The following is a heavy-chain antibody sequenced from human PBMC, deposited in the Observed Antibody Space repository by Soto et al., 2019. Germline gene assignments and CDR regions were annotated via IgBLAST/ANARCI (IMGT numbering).Heavy chain of an antibody. J-gene: IGHJ5*02. CDR3: AKNGLDNSPSAIDT. V-gene: IGHV3-23*01. Sequence: PGGSLRLSCAASGFTFRNNVLSWVRQAPGKALDWVSGITGSGRDTYYADSVKGRFTISRDNSKNMLFLQMNSLRAEDTALYYCAKNGLDNSPSAIDTWGPGTPVTVSS. D-gene: IGHD2-8*01. CDR2: ITGSGRDT. CDR1: GFTFRNNV.